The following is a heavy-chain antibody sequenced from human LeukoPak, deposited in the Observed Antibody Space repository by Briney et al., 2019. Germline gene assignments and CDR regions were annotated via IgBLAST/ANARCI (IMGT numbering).Heavy chain of an antibody. V-gene: IGHV4-30-2*01. J-gene: IGHJ3*02. CDR1: GGSVSSGGYS. D-gene: IGHD3-22*01. Sequence: PSETLSLTCAVSGGSVSSGGYSWSWIRQPPGKGLEWIGYIYHSGSTYYNPSLKSRVTISVDRSKNQFSLKLSSVTAADTAVYYCAQAFRDDDDSSRPDAFDNWGQRTIVTGS. CDR3: AQAFRDDDDSSRPDAFDN. CDR2: IYHSGST.